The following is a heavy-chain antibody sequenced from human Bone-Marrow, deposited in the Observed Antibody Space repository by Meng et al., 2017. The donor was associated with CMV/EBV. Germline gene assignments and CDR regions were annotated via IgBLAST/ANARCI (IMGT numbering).Heavy chain of an antibody. J-gene: IGHJ4*02. CDR2: IRYDGSNK. D-gene: IGHD2-15*01. V-gene: IGHV3-30*02. Sequence: GESLKISCAASGFTFSSYAMHWVRQAPGKGLEWVAFIRYDGSNKYYADSVKGRFTISRDNSKNTLYLQMNSLRAEDTAVYYCASVGRRYCSGGSCSHFDYWGQGTLVTVSS. CDR3: ASVGRRYCSGGSCSHFDY. CDR1: GFTFSSYA.